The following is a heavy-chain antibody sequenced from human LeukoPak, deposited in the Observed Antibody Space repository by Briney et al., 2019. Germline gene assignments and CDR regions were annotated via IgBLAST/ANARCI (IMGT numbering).Heavy chain of an antibody. CDR2: IYPGDSDT. Sequence: GESLKISCKGSGYSFTSYWIGWVRQMPGKGLEWMGIIYPGDSDTRYSPSFQGQVTISAAKSITTAYLQWSSLKASDTAMYYCARAIDDMDTAMVTGYYFDYWGQGTLVTVSS. J-gene: IGHJ4*02. V-gene: IGHV5-51*01. D-gene: IGHD5-18*01. CDR3: ARAIDDMDTAMVTGYYFDY. CDR1: GYSFTSYW.